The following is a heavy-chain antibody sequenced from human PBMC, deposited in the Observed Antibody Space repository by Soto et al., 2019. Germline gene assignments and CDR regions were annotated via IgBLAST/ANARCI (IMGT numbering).Heavy chain of an antibody. CDR1: GGTFSSYA. Sequence: SVKVSCKASGGTFSSYAISWLRQAPGQGLEWMGGIIPIFGTANYAQKFQGRVTITADESTSTAYMELSSLRSEDTAVYYCARSHDSSGYYPAYWGQGTLVTAPQ. D-gene: IGHD3-22*01. CDR2: IIPIFGTA. J-gene: IGHJ4*02. V-gene: IGHV1-69*13. CDR3: ARSHDSSGYYPAY.